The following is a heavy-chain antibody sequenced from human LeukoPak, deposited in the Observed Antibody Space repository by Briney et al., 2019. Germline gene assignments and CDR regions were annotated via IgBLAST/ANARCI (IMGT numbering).Heavy chain of an antibody. V-gene: IGHV1-18*01. CDR3: ARSWGYNYYYYGMDV. J-gene: IGHJ6*02. CDR2: ISPYSGDT. CDR1: GYPFITYG. Sequence: ASVKVSCKTSGYPFITYGITWVRQAPGQGLEWMGWISPYSGDTNYAQKLQGRVTMTTDTSTNTAYLELRSLRSDDTAVYSCARSWGYNYYYYGMDVWGQGTTVTVSS. D-gene: IGHD5-24*01.